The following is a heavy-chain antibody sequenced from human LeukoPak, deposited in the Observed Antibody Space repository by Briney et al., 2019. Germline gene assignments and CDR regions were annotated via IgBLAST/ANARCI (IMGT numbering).Heavy chain of an antibody. D-gene: IGHD3-22*01. Sequence: GRSLRLSCAASGFTFSIYSMNWVRQAPGKGLEWVSSISSSSTYIYYADSVNGRFTISRDNAKKSLYLQMDSLRAEDTAVYYCARVDSSGFYKRYYFDYWGQGTLVTVSS. CDR3: ARVDSSGFYKRYYFDY. V-gene: IGHV3-21*01. CDR1: GFTFSIYS. J-gene: IGHJ4*02. CDR2: ISSSSTYI.